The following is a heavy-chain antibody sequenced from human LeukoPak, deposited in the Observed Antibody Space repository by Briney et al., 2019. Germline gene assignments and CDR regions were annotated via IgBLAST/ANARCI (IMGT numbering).Heavy chain of an antibody. CDR2: IYYSGST. J-gene: IGHJ4*02. Sequence: PSETLSLTCTVSGGSLSSSSFYWGWVRQTPGKGLEWIGNIYYSGSTYYNPSLKSRLTISLDTSQRQFSLRLSSVTAADTALYYCTRGSYDVLTGYSTLGEYWGQGPWSPSPQ. CDR1: GGSLSSSSFY. CDR3: TRGSYDVLTGYSTLGEY. V-gene: IGHV4-39*01. D-gene: IGHD3-9*01.